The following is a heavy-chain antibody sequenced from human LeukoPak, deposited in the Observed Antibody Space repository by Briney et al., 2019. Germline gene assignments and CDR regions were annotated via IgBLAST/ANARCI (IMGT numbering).Heavy chain of an antibody. Sequence: GGSLRLSCAASGFTFSSYGMHWVRQAPGKGLEWVAFIRYDGTNKYYADSVKGRFTISRDNSKNTLYLQMNSLRAEDTAVYYCAKDADTAMASYGMDVWGQGTTVTVSS. CDR2: IRYDGTNK. J-gene: IGHJ6*02. CDR1: GFTFSSYG. V-gene: IGHV3-30*02. D-gene: IGHD5-18*01. CDR3: AKDADTAMASYGMDV.